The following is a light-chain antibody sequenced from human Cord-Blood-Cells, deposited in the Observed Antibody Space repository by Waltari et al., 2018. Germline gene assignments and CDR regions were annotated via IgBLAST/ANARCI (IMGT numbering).Light chain of an antibody. V-gene: IGKV3-15*01. Sequence: EIVMTQSPATLSVSPGERATLACRASQSVSSNLAWYQQKPGQAPRLLSYGASTRDTGNPARYIGSGSETEFTLTISSLQSEEFAVYYCQEYNNWPWTFGQGTKVEIK. CDR1: QSVSSN. J-gene: IGKJ1*01. CDR3: QEYNNWPWT. CDR2: GAS.